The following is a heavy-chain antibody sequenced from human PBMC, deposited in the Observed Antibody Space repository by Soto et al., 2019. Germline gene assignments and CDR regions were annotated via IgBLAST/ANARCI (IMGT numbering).Heavy chain of an antibody. CDR1: GYTLTDLS. Sequence: ASAKVSCKVSGYTLTDLSMQWVRQAPGKGLEWMGGFDPEDGETIYAQKFQGRVTMTEDTATDTAYMELSSLRSEDTAVYYCATHRSGRFLEWLPPASLGYWGEGTLVTVSS. CDR3: ATHRSGRFLEWLPPASLGY. CDR2: FDPEDGET. V-gene: IGHV1-24*01. J-gene: IGHJ4*02. D-gene: IGHD3-3*01.